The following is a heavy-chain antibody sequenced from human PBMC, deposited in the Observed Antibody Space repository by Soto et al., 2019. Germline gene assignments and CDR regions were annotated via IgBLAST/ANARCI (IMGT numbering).Heavy chain of an antibody. CDR1: GYTFTSYA. Sequence: ASVKVSCKASGYTFTSYAMHWVRQAPGQRLEWMGWINAGNGNTKYSQKFQGRVTITRDTSASTAYMELSSLRSEDTAVYYCARYCSSTSCLTYYYYYYGMDVWGQGTTVTVYS. D-gene: IGHD2-2*01. CDR2: INAGNGNT. J-gene: IGHJ6*02. CDR3: ARYCSSTSCLTYYYYYYGMDV. V-gene: IGHV1-3*01.